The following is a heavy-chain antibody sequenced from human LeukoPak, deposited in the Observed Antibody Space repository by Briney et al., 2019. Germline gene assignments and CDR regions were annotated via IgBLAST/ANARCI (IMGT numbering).Heavy chain of an antibody. CDR2: INEDGSTT. V-gene: IGHV3-74*01. D-gene: IGHD4-23*01. CDR1: GFTFSSNW. J-gene: IGHJ4*02. Sequence: GGSLRLSCAASGFTFSSNWMHWVRQAPGKGLVWVSRINEDGSTTNYADSVKGRSTIFRDNAKNTLYLQMNSLRAEDTAVYYCVRVYGGNTPFDYWGQGTLVTVSS. CDR3: VRVYGGNTPFDY.